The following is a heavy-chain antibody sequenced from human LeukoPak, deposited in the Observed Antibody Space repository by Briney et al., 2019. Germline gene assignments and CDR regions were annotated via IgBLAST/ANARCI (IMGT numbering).Heavy chain of an antibody. CDR3: ARDHLTYYYGSGSYGWFDP. Sequence: PSETLSLACSVSGGSISNFYWSWIRQPAGKGLEWIGRIYASGTTNYNPSLKSRVTMSADTSKNQFSLKLSSVTAADTAVYYCARDHLTYYYGSGSYGWFDPWGQGTLVTVSS. D-gene: IGHD3-10*01. V-gene: IGHV4-4*07. CDR1: GGSISNFY. CDR2: IYASGTT. J-gene: IGHJ5*02.